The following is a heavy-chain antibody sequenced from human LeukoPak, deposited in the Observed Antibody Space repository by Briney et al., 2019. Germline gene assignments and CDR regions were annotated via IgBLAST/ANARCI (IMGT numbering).Heavy chain of an antibody. J-gene: IGHJ4*02. CDR3: LRDAQRPRLTPDY. CDR2: ISTYNGDT. Sequence: GASVKVSCKASGYTFNTYGISCVRQAPGQGLEWMGWISTYNGDTSYVQNLQGRVTMTTDTSTSTAYMELMSLRSDDTAVYYCLRDAQRPRLTPDYWGQGTLVTVSS. V-gene: IGHV1-18*01. CDR1: GYTFNTYG. D-gene: IGHD6-25*01.